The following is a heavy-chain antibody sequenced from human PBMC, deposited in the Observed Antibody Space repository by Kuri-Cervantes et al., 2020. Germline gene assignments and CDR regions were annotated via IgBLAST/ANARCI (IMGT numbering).Heavy chain of an antibody. CDR2: ISSSGSTI. CDR1: GFTFGDYY. V-gene: IGHV3-11*01. CDR3: ARDLERMLYYYYGMDV. D-gene: IGHD1-1*01. J-gene: IGHJ6*02. Sequence: GESLKISCAASGFTFGDYYMSWIRQAPGKGLEWVSYISSSGSTIYYADSVKGRFTISRDNAKNSLYLQMNSLRAEDTAVYYCARDLERMLYYYYGMDVWGQGTTVTVSS.